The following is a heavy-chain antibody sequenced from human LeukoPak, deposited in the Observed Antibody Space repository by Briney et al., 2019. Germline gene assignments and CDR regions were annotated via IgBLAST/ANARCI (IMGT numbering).Heavy chain of an antibody. D-gene: IGHD5-24*01. CDR2: VYYTGST. CDR3: ARHGPPMQRQFYDS. Sequence: SETLSITSTVSGDSISGSSYYWAWIRQPPGKPLQWIGSVYYTGSTYYMSSLKSRVTISADTSKNLFSLKVNSMTAADTAVYYCARHGPPMQRQFYDSWGQGTLVTVSS. CDR1: GDSISGSSYY. V-gene: IGHV4-39*01. J-gene: IGHJ4*02.